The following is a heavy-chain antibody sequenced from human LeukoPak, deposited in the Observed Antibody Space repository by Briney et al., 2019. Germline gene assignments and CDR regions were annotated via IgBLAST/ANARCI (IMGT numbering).Heavy chain of an antibody. Sequence: ASVKVSCKASGYTFTSYGIGWVRQAPGQGLEWMGWISAYNGNTNYAQKLQGRVTMTTDTSTSTAYMELRSLRSDDTAVYYCARERIYYYDSSGPPLDYWGQGTLVTVSS. V-gene: IGHV1-18*01. J-gene: IGHJ4*02. D-gene: IGHD3-22*01. CDR2: ISAYNGNT. CDR1: GYTFTSYG. CDR3: ARERIYYYDSSGPPLDY.